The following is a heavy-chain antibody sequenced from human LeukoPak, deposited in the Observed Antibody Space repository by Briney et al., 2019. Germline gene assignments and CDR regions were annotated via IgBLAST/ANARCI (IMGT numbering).Heavy chain of an antibody. CDR2: ISGSGGST. Sequence: GGSLRLSCAASGFTFSSYAMSWVRQAPGKGLEWVSAISGSGGSTYYADSVKGRFTISRDNSKNTLYLQMNSLRAEDTAVYYCAKEPGPAMIPNYYMDVWGKGTTVTISS. J-gene: IGHJ6*03. D-gene: IGHD5-18*01. CDR1: GFTFSSYA. V-gene: IGHV3-23*01. CDR3: AKEPGPAMIPNYYMDV.